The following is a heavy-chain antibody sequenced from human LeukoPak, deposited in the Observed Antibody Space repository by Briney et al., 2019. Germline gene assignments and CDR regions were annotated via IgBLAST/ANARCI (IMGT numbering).Heavy chain of an antibody. D-gene: IGHD2-15*01. V-gene: IGHV4-59*12. Sequence: SETLSLTCTVSGGSISSYYWSWIRQPPGKGLEWIGYIYYSGSTNYNPSLKSRVTISVDRSKNQFSLKLSSVTAADTAVYYCAALYCSGGSCLNNWFDPWGQGTLVTVSS. CDR2: IYYSGST. CDR3: AALYCSGGSCLNNWFDP. J-gene: IGHJ5*02. CDR1: GGSISSYY.